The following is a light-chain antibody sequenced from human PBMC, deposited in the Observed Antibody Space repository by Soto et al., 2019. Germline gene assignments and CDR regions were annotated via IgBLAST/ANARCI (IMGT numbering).Light chain of an antibody. J-gene: IGKJ1*01. Sequence: TQSPSTLSASVGDRVTITCRASQSITNSFFAWYQQKPGQAPRLLIYGAFKRATGIPDRFSGSGSGTDFTLTISRMEPEDFAVYCCQQYGSSPRTFGQGTKVDIK. CDR2: GAF. CDR1: QSITNSF. CDR3: QQYGSSPRT. V-gene: IGKV3-20*01.